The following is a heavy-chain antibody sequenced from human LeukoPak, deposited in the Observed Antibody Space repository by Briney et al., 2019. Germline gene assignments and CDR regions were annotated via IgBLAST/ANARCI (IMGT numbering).Heavy chain of an antibody. CDR1: GGSISSYY. D-gene: IGHD3-3*01. CDR2: IYYSGST. J-gene: IGHJ3*02. Sequence: SETLSLTCTVSGGSISSYYWSWIRQPPGKGLEWIGYIYYSGSTNYNPSLKSRVTISVDTSKNQFSLKLSSVTAADTAVYYCAREGDVNFWSGYRNNDAFDIWGQGTMVTVSS. V-gene: IGHV4-59*01. CDR3: AREGDVNFWSGYRNNDAFDI.